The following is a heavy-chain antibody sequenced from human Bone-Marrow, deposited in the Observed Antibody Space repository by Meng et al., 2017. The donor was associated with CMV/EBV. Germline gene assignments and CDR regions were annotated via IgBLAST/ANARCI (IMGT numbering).Heavy chain of an antibody. CDR3: ARDGHSSVDY. CDR1: GFTVSSNY. V-gene: IGHV3-53*01. J-gene: IGHJ4*02. D-gene: IGHD3-22*01. CDR2: IYSGGST. Sequence: GESLKISCAASGFTVSSNYMSWVRQAPGKGLEWVSVIYSGGSTYYADSVKGRFTISRDNSKNTLYLQTNSLRAEDTAVYYCARDGHSSVDYWGQGTLVTVSS.